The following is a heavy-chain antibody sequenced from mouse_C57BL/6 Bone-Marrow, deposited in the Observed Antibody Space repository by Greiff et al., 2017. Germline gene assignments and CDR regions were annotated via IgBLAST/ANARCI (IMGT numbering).Heavy chain of an antibody. V-gene: IGHV1-50*01. CDR2: IDPSDSYT. CDR3: ARRGLVHYYAMDY. Sequence: QVQLQQPGAELVKPGASVKLSCKASGYTFTSYWMQWVKQRPGQGLEWIGEIDPSDSYTNYNQKFKGKATLTVDTSSSTAYMQLSSLTSEDSAVYYCARRGLVHYYAMDYWGQGTSVTVSS. CDR1: GYTFTSYW. D-gene: IGHD2-2*01. J-gene: IGHJ4*01.